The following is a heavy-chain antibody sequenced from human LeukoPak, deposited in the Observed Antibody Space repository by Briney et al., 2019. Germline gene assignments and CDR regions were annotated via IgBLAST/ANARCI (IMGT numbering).Heavy chain of an antibody. CDR1: GFTFSDYY. CDR3: AKSSGSYLRFPFDY. D-gene: IGHD1-26*01. V-gene: IGHV3-11*01. CDR2: ISSSGSTI. Sequence: GGSLRLSCAASGFTFSDYYMSWIRQAPGKGLEWVSYISSSGSTIYYADSVKGRFTISRDNSKNTLYLQMNSLRAEDTAVYYCAKSSGSYLRFPFDYWGQGTLVTVSS. J-gene: IGHJ4*02.